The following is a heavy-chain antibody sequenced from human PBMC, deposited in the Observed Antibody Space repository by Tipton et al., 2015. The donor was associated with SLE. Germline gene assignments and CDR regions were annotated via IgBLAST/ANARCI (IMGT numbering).Heavy chain of an antibody. CDR1: GGSFSGYY. CDR3: ARENSGSFDYYYGMDV. D-gene: IGHD1-26*01. Sequence: LRLSCAVYGGSFSGYYWSWIRQPPGKGLEWIGEINHSGSTNYNPSLKSRVTISVDTSKNQFSLKLSSVTAADTAVYYCARENSGSFDYYYGMDVWGQGTTVTVSS. J-gene: IGHJ6*02. V-gene: IGHV4-34*01. CDR2: INHSGST.